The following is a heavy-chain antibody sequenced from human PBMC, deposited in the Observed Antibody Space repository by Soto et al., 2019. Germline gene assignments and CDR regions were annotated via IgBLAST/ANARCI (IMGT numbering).Heavy chain of an antibody. CDR2: IYYSGST. CDR1: GGSISSSSYY. D-gene: IGHD4-17*01. CDR3: ARRRDYGVIS. V-gene: IGHV4-39*01. J-gene: IGHJ4*02. Sequence: PSETLSLTCTVSGGSISSSSYYWGWIRQPPGKGLEWIGGIYYSGSTYYNPSLKSRVTISVDTSKNQFSLKLSSVTAADTAVYYCARRRDYGVISWGQGTLVTVSS.